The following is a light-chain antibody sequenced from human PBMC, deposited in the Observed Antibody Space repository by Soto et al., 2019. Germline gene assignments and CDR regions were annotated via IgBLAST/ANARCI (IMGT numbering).Light chain of an antibody. J-gene: IGLJ1*01. V-gene: IGLV2-14*03. CDR2: DVT. CDR1: SSYVGGFNY. Sequence: QSALTQPASVSGSPGQSITISCTGTSSYVGGFNYVSWYQQHPGKAPKLMIYDVTNRPSGVSYRFSGSKSGNTASLTISGLKAEDEADYYCNSYTSSSTYVFGTGTKLTVL. CDR3: NSYTSSSTYV.